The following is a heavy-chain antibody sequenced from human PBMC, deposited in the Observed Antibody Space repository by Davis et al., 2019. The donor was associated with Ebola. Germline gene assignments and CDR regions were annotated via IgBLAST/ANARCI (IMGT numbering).Heavy chain of an antibody. V-gene: IGHV3-23*01. J-gene: IGHJ5*02. CDR2: ISGSGGST. Sequence: GESLKISCAASGFTFRSYAMSWVRQAPGKGLEWVSAISGSGGSTYYADSVKGRFTISRDNSKNTLYLQMNSLRAEDTAVYYCAKDRGGIAAVTAWFDPWGQGTLVTVSS. CDR3: AKDRGGIAAVTAWFDP. D-gene: IGHD6-13*01. CDR1: GFTFRSYA.